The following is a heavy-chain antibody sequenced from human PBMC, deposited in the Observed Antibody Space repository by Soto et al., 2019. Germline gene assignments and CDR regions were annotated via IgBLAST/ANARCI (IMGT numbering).Heavy chain of an antibody. CDR2: IYYSGST. CDR1: GGSISSYY. J-gene: IGHJ4*02. CDR3: ARFSGWYSAFDY. D-gene: IGHD6-19*01. V-gene: IGHV4-59*01. Sequence: LSLTCTISGGSISSYYWSRIRQPPGKGLEWIGYIYYSGSTNYNPSLKSRVTISVDTSKNEFSLKLSSVTAADTAVYYCARFSGWYSAFDYWGQGAPVTVSS.